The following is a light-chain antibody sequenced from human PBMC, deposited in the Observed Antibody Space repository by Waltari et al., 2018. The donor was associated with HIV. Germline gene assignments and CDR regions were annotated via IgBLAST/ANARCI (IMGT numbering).Light chain of an antibody. Sequence: SFELTQDPAVSVALGQTVRISCQADSLRNYDASWYQQKPGQAPLFVIYPKNNRTSGIPDRFSGSSSGNTASLTITGAQAEDEADYYCNSRDSSGNHLVFGGGTKLTVL. V-gene: IGLV3-19*01. CDR3: NSRDSSGNHLV. J-gene: IGLJ2*01. CDR2: PKN. CDR1: SLRNYD.